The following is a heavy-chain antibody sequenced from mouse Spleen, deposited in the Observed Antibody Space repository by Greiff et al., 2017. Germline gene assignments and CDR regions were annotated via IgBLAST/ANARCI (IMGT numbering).Heavy chain of an antibody. Sequence: QVQLQQSGAELVKPGASVKISCKASGYAFSSYWMNWVKQRPGKGLEWIGQIYPGDGDTNYNGKFKGKATLTADKSSSTAYMRLSSLTSENSAVYFCARRGYLDYFDYWGQGTTLTVSS. CDR1: GYAFSSYW. CDR2: IYPGDGDT. J-gene: IGHJ2*01. CDR3: ARRGYLDYFDY. V-gene: IGHV1-80*01.